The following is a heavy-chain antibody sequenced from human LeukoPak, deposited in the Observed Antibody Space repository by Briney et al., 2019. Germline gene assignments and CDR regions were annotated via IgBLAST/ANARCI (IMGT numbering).Heavy chain of an antibody. CDR1: GGSISSGGYY. Sequence: KTSETLSLTCTASGGSISSGGYYWSWIRQHPGKGLEWIGYIYYSGSTYYNPSLKSRVTISVDTSKNQFSLKLSSVTAADTAVYYCARDMTTVTYAFDIWGQGTMVTVSS. CDR2: IYYSGST. D-gene: IGHD4-11*01. V-gene: IGHV4-31*03. J-gene: IGHJ3*02. CDR3: ARDMTTVTYAFDI.